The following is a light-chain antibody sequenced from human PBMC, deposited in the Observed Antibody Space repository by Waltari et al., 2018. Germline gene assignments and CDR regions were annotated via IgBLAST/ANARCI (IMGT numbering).Light chain of an antibody. CDR3: QHYVSLPAT. CDR2: DAS. V-gene: IGKV3-20*01. Sequence: EIVLTQSPATLSLPPGERATLSCRASESVRRSLAWYQQKPGQAPRLLIYDASSRATGIPDRFSGSGSGTDFSLSISRLEPEDFAVYYCQHYVSLPATFGQGTKVEIK. CDR1: ESVRRS. J-gene: IGKJ1*01.